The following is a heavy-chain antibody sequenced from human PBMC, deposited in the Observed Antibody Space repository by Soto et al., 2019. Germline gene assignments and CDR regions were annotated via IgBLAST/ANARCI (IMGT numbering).Heavy chain of an antibody. CDR2: IYYSGST. CDR3: ARGVCMRVILQRDAPDKFYFDS. Sequence: SETLSLTCTVSGCSISSYYWSWIRQPPGKGLEWIGYIYYSGSTNYNPSLKSRVTISVDTCKKQFSLKLTSVTAPDTAVYYCARGVCMRVILQRDAPDKFYFDSCSQGTMVTVSS. D-gene: IGHD3-22*01. CDR1: GCSISSYY. V-gene: IGHV4-59*12. J-gene: IGHJ4*02.